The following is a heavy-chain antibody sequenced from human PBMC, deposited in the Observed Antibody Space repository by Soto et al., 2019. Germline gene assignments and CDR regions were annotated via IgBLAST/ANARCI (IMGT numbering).Heavy chain of an antibody. CDR2: LSWNGASI. V-gene: IGHV3-9*01. CDR3: GQAESSGWHYAFDC. J-gene: IGHJ4*02. CDR1: GFTFDDYA. D-gene: IGHD6-19*01. Sequence: EVQLVESGGGLVQPGKSLRLSCAASGFTFDDYAMHWVRQVPGKGLEWVSGLSWNGASIDYAESVKGRFSISRDNGKNSLYLRMSSLRTEDTVLYYCGQAESSGWHYAFDCWGQGILVTVSS.